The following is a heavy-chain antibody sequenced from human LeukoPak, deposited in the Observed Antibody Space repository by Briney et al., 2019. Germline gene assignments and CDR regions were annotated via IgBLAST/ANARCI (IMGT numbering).Heavy chain of an antibody. J-gene: IGHJ4*02. D-gene: IGHD6-13*01. CDR3: AHGGIAAATYYFDY. Sequence: SVKVSCKASGYTFTGYYMHWVRQAPGQGLEWMGGIIPIFGTANYAQKFQGRVTITADKSTSTAYMELSSLRSEDTAVYYCAHGGIAAATYYFDYWGQGTLVTVSS. V-gene: IGHV1-69*06. CDR1: GYTFTGYY. CDR2: IIPIFGTA.